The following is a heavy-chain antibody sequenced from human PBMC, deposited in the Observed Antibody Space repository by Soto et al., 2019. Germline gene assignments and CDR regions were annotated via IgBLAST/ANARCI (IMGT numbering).Heavy chain of an antibody. D-gene: IGHD6-13*01. V-gene: IGHV3-33*01. CDR3: ARAGGSSWSLDY. CDR1: GLTFSTSG. J-gene: IGHJ4*02. CDR2: IWYAGSNK. Sequence: QVQLVESGGGLVQPGRSLRLSCAASGLTFSTSGMTWVRQAPGKGLEWVAIIWYAGSNKYYADSVKGRFTIARDNSKNTLYLQMNSLRVEDTALYYCARAGGSSWSLDYWGQGTLVTVSS.